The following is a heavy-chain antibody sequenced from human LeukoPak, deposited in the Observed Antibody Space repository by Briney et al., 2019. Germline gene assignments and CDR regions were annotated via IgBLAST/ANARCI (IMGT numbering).Heavy chain of an antibody. CDR1: GFTFNTYS. CDR3: ARRGRGEGYNWNSPYYYYYLDV. D-gene: IGHD1-7*01. V-gene: IGHV3-21*01. Sequence: PGGSLRLSCAASGFTFNTYSMNWVRQAPGKGLEWVSSINSGSTYKYYADSVKGRFTVSRDNAKNSLYLQMNSLRAEDTAVYYCARRGRGEGYNWNSPYYYYYLDVWGKGTTVTVSS. J-gene: IGHJ6*03. CDR2: INSGSTYK.